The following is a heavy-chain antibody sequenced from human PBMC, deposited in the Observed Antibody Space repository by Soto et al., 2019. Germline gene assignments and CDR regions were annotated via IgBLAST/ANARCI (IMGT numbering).Heavy chain of an antibody. CDR3: ARHSGDSYYYGVDV. J-gene: IGHJ6*02. CDR1: GGSISSYH. V-gene: IGHV4-59*08. Sequence: QVQLQESGPGLVKPSETLSLTCTVSGGSISSYHWSWIRQPPGKGLDWIGYIYYSGSTNYNPSLKSRVTISVDTSKNQFSLKLNSVTAADTAVYYCARHSGDSYYYGVDVWGQGTTVTVSS. D-gene: IGHD4-17*01. CDR2: IYYSGST.